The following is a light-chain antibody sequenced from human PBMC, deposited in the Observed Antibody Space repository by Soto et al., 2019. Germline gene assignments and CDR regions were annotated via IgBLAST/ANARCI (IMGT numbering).Light chain of an antibody. CDR2: EVT. J-gene: IGLJ1*01. CDR3: SSYTNIKTRACV. V-gene: IGLV2-14*01. Sequence: QSALTQPASVSGSPGQSITISCTGTSCDIGSYNRVSWYQQHPGKAPKLIIYEVTDRPSGVSNRFSGSKSGNTASLTISGLQAEDEAEYYCSSYTNIKTRACVFGTGTKLTVL. CDR1: SCDIGSYNR.